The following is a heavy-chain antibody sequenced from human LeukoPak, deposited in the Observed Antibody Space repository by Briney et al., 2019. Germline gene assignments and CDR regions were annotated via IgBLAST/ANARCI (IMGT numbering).Heavy chain of an antibody. Sequence: ASVKVSCKASGCTFTSYGISWVRQAPGQGLEWMGWISAYNGNTNYAQKLQGRVTMTTDTSTSTAYMELRSLRSGDTAVYYCARDSDLGWAVAVTAPFDYWGQGTLVTVSS. J-gene: IGHJ4*02. CDR1: GCTFTSYG. D-gene: IGHD6-19*01. CDR2: ISAYNGNT. V-gene: IGHV1-18*01. CDR3: ARDSDLGWAVAVTAPFDY.